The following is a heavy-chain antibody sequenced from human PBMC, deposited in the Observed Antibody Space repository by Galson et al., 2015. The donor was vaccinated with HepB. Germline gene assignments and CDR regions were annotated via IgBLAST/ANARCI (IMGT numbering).Heavy chain of an antibody. V-gene: IGHV3-11*05. CDR2: ISTSSSFP. CDR3: ARDSRSGRTTVWGVTNWFDP. J-gene: IGHJ5*02. D-gene: IGHD3-10*01. Sequence: SLRLSCAASGFIFSGYYMGWIRQAPGKGLEWLSFISTSSSFPDNADSVTGRFTISRDNAKNSLYLQLTSVTAADTAVDYCARDSRSGRTTVWGVTNWFDPWGQGTLVAVSS. CDR1: GFIFSGYY.